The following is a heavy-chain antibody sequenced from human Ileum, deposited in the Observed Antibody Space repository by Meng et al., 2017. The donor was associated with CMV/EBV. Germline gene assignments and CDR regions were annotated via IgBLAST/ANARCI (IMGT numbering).Heavy chain of an antibody. V-gene: IGHV1-18*01. CDR3: ARDPGVRGWYNKKHGMDV. Sequence: ASVKVSCKASGYTFTSYGISWVRQAPGQGLEWLGWVSTYNGDRNFAQKFQGRVAMTTDPSTSTAYMELRSLRYDDTAVYYCARDPGVRGWYNKKHGMDVWGQGTTVTVSS. CDR1: GYTFTSYG. D-gene: IGHD6-19*01. CDR2: VSTYNGDR. J-gene: IGHJ6*02.